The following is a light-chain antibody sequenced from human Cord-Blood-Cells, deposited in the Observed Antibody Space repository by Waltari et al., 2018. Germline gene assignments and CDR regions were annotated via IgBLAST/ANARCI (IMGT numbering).Light chain of an antibody. CDR2: EGS. CDR1: SSDVGSYNL. CDR3: CSYAGSSTWV. V-gene: IGLV2-23*01. Sequence: QSALTQPASVSGSPGQSITISCTGTSSDVGSYNLVSWYQQHPGKAPKLVIYEGSKRPSAVSNRFSGSMSGNTACLTISGLQAEDEADYYCCSYAGSSTWVFGGGTKLTVL. J-gene: IGLJ3*02.